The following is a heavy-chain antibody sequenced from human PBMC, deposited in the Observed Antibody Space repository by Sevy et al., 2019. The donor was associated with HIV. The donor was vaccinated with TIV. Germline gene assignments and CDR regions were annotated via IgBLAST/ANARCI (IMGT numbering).Heavy chain of an antibody. Sequence: SETLSLTCTVSGGSISSSSYYWGWIRQPPGKGLEWIGSIYYSGSTYYNPSLKSRVPISVDTSKNQFSLKLSSVTAADTAVYYCARIDTAMVGDYYYGMDVWGQGTTVTVSS. V-gene: IGHV4-39*01. J-gene: IGHJ6*02. CDR1: GGSISSSSYY. D-gene: IGHD5-18*01. CDR3: ARIDTAMVGDYYYGMDV. CDR2: IYYSGST.